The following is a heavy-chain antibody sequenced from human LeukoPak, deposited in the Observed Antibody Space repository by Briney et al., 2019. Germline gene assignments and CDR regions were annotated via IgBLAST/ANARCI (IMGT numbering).Heavy chain of an antibody. J-gene: IGHJ5*02. CDR2: IYYSGIT. D-gene: IGHD2-15*01. Sequence: AETLSLTCTVSGDSISSTTYNWGWIRQPPGKGLESIGSIYYSGITYYNPWLTRRVTMSVDTSENQFSLNLNSVTAADTAVYYCASGFRYCSGGSCYPGVNWFDPWGQGTLVTVSS. V-gene: IGHV4-39*01. CDR1: GDSISSTTYN. CDR3: ASGFRYCSGGSCYPGVNWFDP.